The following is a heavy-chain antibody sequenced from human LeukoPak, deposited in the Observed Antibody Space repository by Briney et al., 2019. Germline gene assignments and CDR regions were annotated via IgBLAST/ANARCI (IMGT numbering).Heavy chain of an antibody. CDR2: TRYDGRNK. D-gene: IGHD3-9*01. CDR1: GFTFRSYG. V-gene: IGHV3-30*02. CDR3: AKDPHYDILTGYPLYYYYYMDV. Sequence: GGSLRLSRAASGFTFRSYGMHWVRQAPGKGLEWVAFTRYDGRNKYYADSVKGRFTISRDNSKNTLYLQMNSLRAEDTAVYYCAKDPHYDILTGYPLYYYYYMDVWGKGTTVTVSS. J-gene: IGHJ6*03.